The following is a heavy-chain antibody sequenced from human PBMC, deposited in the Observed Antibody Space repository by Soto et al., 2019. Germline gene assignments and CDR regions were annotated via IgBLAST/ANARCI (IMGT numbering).Heavy chain of an antibody. D-gene: IGHD7-27*01. CDR2: MNRNSGNT. J-gene: IGHJ6*02. CDR3: DSERRLGIDGMAV. CDR1: GYTFTSDD. V-gene: IGHV1-8*01. Sequence: QVQLVQSGAEVKKPGASVKVSCKASGYTFTSDDINWVRQATGQGLEWMGWMNRNSGNTGYAQKFQGRVTMTWNTSRSTAYMELSSLRSEDPAVYNRDSERRLGIDGMAVWGQGTTVTVSS.